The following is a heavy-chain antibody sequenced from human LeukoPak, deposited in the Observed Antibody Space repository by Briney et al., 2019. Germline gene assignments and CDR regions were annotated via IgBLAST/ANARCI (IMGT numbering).Heavy chain of an antibody. J-gene: IGHJ4*02. CDR2: IYTSGST. D-gene: IGHD1-26*01. V-gene: IGHV4-4*07. CDR3: ARDRVGATTPYYFDY. Sequence: PSETLSLTCTVSGGSISSYYWSWIRQPAGKGLEWIGRIYTSGSTNYNPSLKSRVTMSVDTSKNQFSLKLSSVTAADTAVYHCARDRVGATTPYYFDYWGQGTLVTVSS. CDR1: GGSISSYY.